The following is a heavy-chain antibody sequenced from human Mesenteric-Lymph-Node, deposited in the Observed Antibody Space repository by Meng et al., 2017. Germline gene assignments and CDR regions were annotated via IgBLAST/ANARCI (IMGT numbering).Heavy chain of an antibody. CDR3: AREDSSGYSYYFDY. Sequence: QGQLGQSGTEVKKPGSSVKVSCKTSGDTLNNYALSWVRQAPGQGLEWMGGIIPIFGTPAYAQKFQGRVTISADISTNTAYMDLSSLRSDDTAVYYCAREDSSGYSYYFDYWGQGTLVTVSS. CDR2: IIPIFGTP. J-gene: IGHJ4*02. D-gene: IGHD3-22*01. V-gene: IGHV1-69*06. CDR1: GDTLNNYA.